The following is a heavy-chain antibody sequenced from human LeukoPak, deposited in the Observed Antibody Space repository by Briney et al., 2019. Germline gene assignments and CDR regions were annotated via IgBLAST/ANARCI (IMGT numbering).Heavy chain of an antibody. CDR2: ILSDGSST. CDR1: GFTFSNYW. CDR3: ARGFQCHGDCYFDAIDI. Sequence: TGGSLRLSCAASGFTFSNYWMHWVRQTPGKGLVWVSRILSDGSSTNYADSVKGRFTVSRDNAKNSLYLQMNSLRADDTAVYYCARGFQCHGDCYFDAIDIWGQGTLVIVSS. J-gene: IGHJ3*02. V-gene: IGHV3-74*01. D-gene: IGHD2-21*02.